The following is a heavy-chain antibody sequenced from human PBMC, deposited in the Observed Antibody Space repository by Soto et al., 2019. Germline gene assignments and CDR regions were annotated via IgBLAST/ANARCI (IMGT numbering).Heavy chain of an antibody. CDR3: ARTTDLGPNSRAFDI. Sequence: ASVKVSCKASGGTFSSYTISWVRQAPGQGLEWMGRIIPILGIANYAQKFQGRVTITADKSTSTAYMELSSLRSEDTAVYYCARTTDLGPNSRAFDIWGQGTMVTVSS. D-gene: IGHD4-17*01. V-gene: IGHV1-69*02. J-gene: IGHJ3*02. CDR1: GGTFSSYT. CDR2: IIPILGIA.